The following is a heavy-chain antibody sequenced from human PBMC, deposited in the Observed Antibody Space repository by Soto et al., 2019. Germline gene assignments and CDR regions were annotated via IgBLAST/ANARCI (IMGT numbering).Heavy chain of an antibody. V-gene: IGHV4-39*01. J-gene: IGHJ2*01. Sequence: SETLSLTCTVSGGSISSSSYYWGWIRQPPGKGLEWIGSIYYSGSTYYNPSLKSRVTISVDTSKNQFSLKLSSVTAADTAVYYCARRLPDDNWNYDLWYFDLWGRGTLVTVSS. D-gene: IGHD1-7*01. CDR2: IYYSGST. CDR3: ARRLPDDNWNYDLWYFDL. CDR1: GGSISSSSYY.